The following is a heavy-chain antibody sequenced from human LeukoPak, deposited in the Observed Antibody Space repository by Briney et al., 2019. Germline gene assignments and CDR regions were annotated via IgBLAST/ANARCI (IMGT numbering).Heavy chain of an antibody. J-gene: IGHJ5*02. CDR1: SGSISTSNYY. Sequence: KPSETLSLTCTVSSGSISTSNYYWGWVRQPPGKALEWIGNIFYSGSTYYSPSLKSRVAISLDTSRNQFSLKLSSVTAADTAVYYCARVVGLTMIVVVYYWFDPWGQGTLVTVSS. D-gene: IGHD3-22*01. CDR3: ARVVGLTMIVVVYYWFDP. V-gene: IGHV4-39*07. CDR2: IFYSGST.